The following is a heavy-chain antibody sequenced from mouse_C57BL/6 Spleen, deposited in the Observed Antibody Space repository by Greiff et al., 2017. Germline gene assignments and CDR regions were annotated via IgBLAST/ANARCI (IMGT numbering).Heavy chain of an antibody. D-gene: IGHD2-4*01. CDR1: GYSITSGYY. V-gene: IGHV3-6*01. CDR2: ISYDGSN. J-gene: IGHJ3*01. Sequence: EVQLVESGPGLVKPSQSLSLTCSVTGYSITSGYYWNWIRQFPGNKLEWMGYISYDGSNNYNPSLKNRISITRDTSKNQFFLKLNSVTTEDTATYYCAREEDYDAWFAYWGQGTLVTVSA. CDR3: AREEDYDAWFAY.